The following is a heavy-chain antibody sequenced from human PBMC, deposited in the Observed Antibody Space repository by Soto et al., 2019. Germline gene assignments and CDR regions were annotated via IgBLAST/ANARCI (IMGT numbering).Heavy chain of an antibody. CDR3: ARALGTGYCSSTSCYNDYYYYYGMDV. V-gene: IGHV1-2*04. CDR2: INPNSGGT. CDR1: GYTFTGYY. Sequence: ASVKVSCKASGYTFTGYYVHWVRQAPGQGLEWMGWINPNSGGTNYAQKFQGWVTMTRDTSISTAYMELSRLRSDDTAVYYCARALGTGYCSSTSCYNDYYYYYGMDVWGQGTTVTVSS. D-gene: IGHD2-2*02. J-gene: IGHJ6*02.